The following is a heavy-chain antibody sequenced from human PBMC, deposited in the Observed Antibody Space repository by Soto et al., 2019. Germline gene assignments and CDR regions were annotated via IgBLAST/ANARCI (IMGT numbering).Heavy chain of an antibody. D-gene: IGHD2-8*01. V-gene: IGHV3-30*18. CDR3: AKEVTGGVLIFDY. J-gene: IGHJ4*02. CDR2: ISYDGSNK. Sequence: GGSLRLSCAASGFTFSSYGMHWVRQAPGKGLEWVAVISYDGSNKYYADSVKGRFTISRDNSKNTLYLQMNSLRAEDTAVYYCAKEVTGGVLIFDYWGQGTLVTVSS. CDR1: GFTFSSYG.